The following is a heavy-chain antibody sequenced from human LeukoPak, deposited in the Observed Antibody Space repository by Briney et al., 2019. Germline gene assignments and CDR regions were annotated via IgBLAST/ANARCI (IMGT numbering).Heavy chain of an antibody. CDR2: INHSGST. Sequence: PSETLALTCTVDGGSFRGYYWSWIRQPPGKWLEWIGEINHSGSTNYNPSFKSRVTISVDTSKNQFSLKLSPVTAADTAVYYCARGGSAVGATNDYWGQGTLVTVSS. J-gene: IGHJ4*02. D-gene: IGHD1-26*01. CDR3: ARGGSAVGATNDY. V-gene: IGHV4-34*01. CDR1: GGSFRGYY.